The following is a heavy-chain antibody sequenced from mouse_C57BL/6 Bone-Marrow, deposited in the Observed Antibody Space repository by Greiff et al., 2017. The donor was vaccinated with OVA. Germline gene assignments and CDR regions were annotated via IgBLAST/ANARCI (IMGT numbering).Heavy chain of an antibody. D-gene: IGHD1-2*01. J-gene: IGHJ4*01. CDR1: GFSLTSYG. CDR2: IWRGGST. Sequence: VQLQQSGPGLVQPSQSLSITCTVSGFSLTSYGVHWVRQSPGKGLEWLGVIWRGGSTDYNAAFMSRLSITKDNSKSQVFFKMNSLQADDTAIYYCAKKSALRRYAMDYWGQGTSVTVSS. V-gene: IGHV2-5*01. CDR3: AKKSALRRYAMDY.